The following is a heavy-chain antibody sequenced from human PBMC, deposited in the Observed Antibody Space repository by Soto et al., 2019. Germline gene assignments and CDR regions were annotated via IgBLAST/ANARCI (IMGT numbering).Heavy chain of an antibody. Sequence: SGPTLVNPTQTLTLTCTFSGFSLSTSGMCVSWIRQPPGKALEWLALIDWDDDKYYSTSLKTRLTISKDTSKNQVVLTMTNMDPVYTATYYCARSAYIRSSNWDDAWGERSRVTVPQ. CDR3: ARSAYIRSSNWDDA. V-gene: IGHV2-70*01. CDR1: GFSLSTSGMC. D-gene: IGHD6-6*01. CDR2: IDWDDDK. J-gene: IGHJ5*02.